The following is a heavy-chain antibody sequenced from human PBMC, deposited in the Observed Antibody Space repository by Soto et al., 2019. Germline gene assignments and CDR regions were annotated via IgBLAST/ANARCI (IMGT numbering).Heavy chain of an antibody. CDR1: GYTFTGYY. D-gene: IGHD3-10*01. Sequence: GASVKVSRKASGYTFTGYYMHWVRQAPRQGLEWMGWINPNSGGTNYAQKFQGWVTMTRDTSISTAYMELSRLRSDDTAVYYCARAGLGTHYYYTDVWGQGTTVTVSS. CDR3: ARAGLGTHYYYTDV. V-gene: IGHV1-2*04. J-gene: IGHJ6*02. CDR2: INPNSGGT.